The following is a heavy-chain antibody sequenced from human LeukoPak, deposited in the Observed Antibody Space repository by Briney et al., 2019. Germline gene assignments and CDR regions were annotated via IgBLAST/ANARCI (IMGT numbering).Heavy chain of an antibody. J-gene: IGHJ5*02. CDR2: TSGSGGST. D-gene: IGHD6-19*01. CDR1: GFTFSSYA. V-gene: IGHV3-23*01. CDR3: AKVPISFGSGLLRFDP. Sequence: PGGSLRLSCAASGFTFSSYAMSWVRQAPGKGLEWVSATSGSGGSTYYADSVKGRFTISRDNSKNTLYLQMNSLRAEDTAVYYCAKVPISFGSGLLRFDPWGQGTLVTVSS.